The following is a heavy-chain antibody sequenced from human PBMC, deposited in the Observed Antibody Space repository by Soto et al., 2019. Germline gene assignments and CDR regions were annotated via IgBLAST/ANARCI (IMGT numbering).Heavy chain of an antibody. D-gene: IGHD3-22*01. J-gene: IGHJ4*02. V-gene: IGHV3-30*18. Sequence: QVQLVESGGGVVQPGRSLRLSCAASGFTFSSYGMHWVRQAPGKGLEWEAVISYDGSNKYYADSVKGRFTISRDNSKNTLYLHMNSLRAEDTAVYYCAKDLGIVVVITGGYFDYWGQGTLVTVSS. CDR3: AKDLGIVVVITGGYFDY. CDR1: GFTFSSYG. CDR2: ISYDGSNK.